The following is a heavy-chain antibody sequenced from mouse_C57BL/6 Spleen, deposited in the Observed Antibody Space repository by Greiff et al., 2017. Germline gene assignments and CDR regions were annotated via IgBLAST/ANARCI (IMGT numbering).Heavy chain of an antibody. CDR3: ARANYDYVGWFDY. CDR2: IHPNSGST. J-gene: IGHJ3*01. Sequence: VQLQQPGAELVKPGASVKLSCKASGYTFTSYWMHWVKQRPGQGLAWIGMIHPNSGSTNYNEKFKSKATLTVDKSSSTAYMQLSSLTSEDSAVYYCARANYDYVGWFDYWGQGTLVTVSA. V-gene: IGHV1-64*01. D-gene: IGHD2-4*01. CDR1: GYTFTSYW.